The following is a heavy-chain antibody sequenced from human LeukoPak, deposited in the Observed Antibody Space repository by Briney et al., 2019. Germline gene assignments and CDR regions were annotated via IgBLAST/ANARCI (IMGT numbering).Heavy chain of an antibody. CDR3: ARDGPQTGYAFDI. V-gene: IGHV1-2*04. CDR2: INSNSDGT. D-gene: IGHD3-10*01. J-gene: IGHJ3*02. Sequence: AAVDVSCKASGYTFTGYYMHWVRQAPGQGLEWMGWINSNSDGTNYAQKFQGWVTMTRDTSISTAYMELSRLRSDDTAVYYCARDGPQTGYAFDIWGQGTMVTVSS. CDR1: GYTFTGYY.